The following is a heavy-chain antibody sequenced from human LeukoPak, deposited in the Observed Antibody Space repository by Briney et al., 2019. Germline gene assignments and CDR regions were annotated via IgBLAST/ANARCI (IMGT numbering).Heavy chain of an antibody. CDR2: INHSGST. CDR3: ARDQYGDYDYYYGMDV. J-gene: IGHJ6*02. D-gene: IGHD4-17*01. CDR1: GGSFSGYY. V-gene: IGHV4-34*01. Sequence: PSETLSLTCAVYGGSFSGYYWSWIRQPPGKGLEWIGEINHSGSTNYNPSLKSRVTISVDTSKNQFSLKLSSVTAADTAVYYCARDQYGDYDYYYGMDVWGQGTTVTVSS.